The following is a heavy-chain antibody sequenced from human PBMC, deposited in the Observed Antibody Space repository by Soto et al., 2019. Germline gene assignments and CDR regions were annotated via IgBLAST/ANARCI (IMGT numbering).Heavy chain of an antibody. CDR1: GFTFSSYA. D-gene: IGHD6-19*01. CDR3: AKDSRYSSGWRDY. J-gene: IGHJ4*02. CDR2: ISGSGGST. V-gene: IGHV3-23*01. Sequence: PGGSLRLSCAASGFTFSSYAMSWVRQAPGKGLEWVSAISGSGGSTYYADSVKGRFTISRDNSKNTLYLQMNGLRAEDTAVYYCAKDSRYSSGWRDYWGQGTLVTVSS.